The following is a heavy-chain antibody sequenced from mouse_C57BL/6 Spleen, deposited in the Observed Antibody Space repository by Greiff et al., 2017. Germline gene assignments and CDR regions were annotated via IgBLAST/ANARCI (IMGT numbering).Heavy chain of an antibody. Sequence: VQGVESGAELARPGASVKLSCKASGYTFTSYGISWVKQRTGQGLEWIGEIYPRSGNTYYNEKFKGKATLTADKSSSTAYMELRSLTSEDSAVYFCARGLTGGPAWFAYWGQGTLVTVSA. V-gene: IGHV1-81*01. CDR2: IYPRSGNT. CDR1: GYTFTSYG. D-gene: IGHD4-1*01. CDR3: ARGLTGGPAWFAY. J-gene: IGHJ3*01.